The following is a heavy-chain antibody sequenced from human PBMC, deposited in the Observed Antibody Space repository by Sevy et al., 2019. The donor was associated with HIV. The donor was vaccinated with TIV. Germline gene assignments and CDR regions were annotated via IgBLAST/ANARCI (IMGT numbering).Heavy chain of an antibody. CDR2: INHSGST. D-gene: IGHD2-2*01. J-gene: IGHJ4*02. Sequence: SETLSLTCAVYGGSFSGYYWSWIRQPPGKGLEWVGEINHSGSTNYNPSLKSRVTISVDTSKNQFSLKLSSVTAADTAVYYCAREGGTSHLFDYWGQGTLDTVSS. CDR1: GGSFSGYY. CDR3: AREGGTSHLFDY. V-gene: IGHV4-34*01.